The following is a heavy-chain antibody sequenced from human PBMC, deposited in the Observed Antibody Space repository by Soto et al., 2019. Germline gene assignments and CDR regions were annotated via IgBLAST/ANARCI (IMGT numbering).Heavy chain of an antibody. Sequence: QVQLVQSGAEVKKPGSSVKVSCKASGGTFSSYAISWVRQAPGQGLEWMGGIIPIFGTANYAQKFQGRVTITADESTSTAYMELSSLRSEDTAVYYRARAKQQLGPHPHWYFDLWGRGTLVTVSS. V-gene: IGHV1-69*12. D-gene: IGHD6-13*01. CDR2: IIPIFGTA. CDR1: GGTFSSYA. J-gene: IGHJ2*01. CDR3: ARAKQQLGPHPHWYFDL.